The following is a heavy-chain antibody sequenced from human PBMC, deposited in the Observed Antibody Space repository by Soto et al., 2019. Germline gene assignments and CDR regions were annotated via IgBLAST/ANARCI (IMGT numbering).Heavy chain of an antibody. CDR2: ISGSGGST. J-gene: IGHJ4*02. D-gene: IGHD1-26*01. V-gene: IGHV3-23*01. CDR1: GFTFSSYA. Sequence: EVQLLESGGGLVQPGGSLRLSCAASGFTFSSYAMRWVRQAPVKGLEWVSAISGSGGSTYYADSVKGRFTISRDKSKNTLYLQMNSLIAEDTAVYYCARRGSGSYYDYWGQGTLVTVSS. CDR3: ARRGSGSYYDY.